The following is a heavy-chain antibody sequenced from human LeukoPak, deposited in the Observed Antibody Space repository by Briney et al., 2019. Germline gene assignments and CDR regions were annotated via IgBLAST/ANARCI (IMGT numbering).Heavy chain of an antibody. V-gene: IGHV3-30*04. J-gene: IGHJ4*02. CDR2: ISYDGSNK. D-gene: IGHD5-18*01. CDR1: GFTFSSYA. CDR3: ERQPRGYSYGLDY. Sequence: GGSLRLSCAASGFTFSSYAMHWVRQAPGKGLEWVAVISYDGSNKYYADSVKGRFTISRDNSKNTLYLQMNSLRAEDTAVYYCERQPRGYSYGLDYWGQGTLVTVSS.